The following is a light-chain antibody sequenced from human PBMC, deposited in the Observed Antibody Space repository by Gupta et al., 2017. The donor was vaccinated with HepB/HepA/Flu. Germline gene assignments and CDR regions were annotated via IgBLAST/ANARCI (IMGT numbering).Light chain of an antibody. CDR3: AAWDDSLNGVL. Sequence: QSVLTQPPSASWTPGQRVPISCSGGSSNIGSNPVNWYQQLPGTAPKLLIYTHNQRPSGVPDRFSCSKSGTSASLAISGLQSDDEAEYYCAAWDDSLNGVLFGGGTKLTVL. V-gene: IGLV1-44*01. CDR1: SSNIGSNP. CDR2: THN. J-gene: IGLJ2*01.